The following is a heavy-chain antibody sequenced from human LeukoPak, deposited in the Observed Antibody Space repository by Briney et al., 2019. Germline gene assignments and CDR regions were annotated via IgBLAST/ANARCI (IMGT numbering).Heavy chain of an antibody. D-gene: IGHD3-10*01. Sequence: PGRSLRLSCVASGFTFSNYAMHWVRQAPGEGLDWVGRIASKTDGGATDYAAPVKGRFTISRDDSKNTLNLQMNSLKTEDTAVYYCTTGIRGDWGQGTLVTVSS. J-gene: IGHJ4*02. CDR1: GFTFSNYA. CDR3: TTGIRGD. V-gene: IGHV3-15*04. CDR2: IASKTDGGAT.